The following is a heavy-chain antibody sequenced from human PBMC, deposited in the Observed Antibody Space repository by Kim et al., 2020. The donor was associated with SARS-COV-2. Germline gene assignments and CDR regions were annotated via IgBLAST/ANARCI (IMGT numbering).Heavy chain of an antibody. CDR1: GFTFSGST. V-gene: IGHV3-73*01. D-gene: IGHD6-19*01. CDR3: TRVNPIAGGWYDAFD. Sequence: GGSLKLSCAASGFTFSGSTMHWVRQAAGKGLEWVGRIRSKANSYATAYAASVKNRFSISRDDSKNTAYLQMNSLKTEDTAVYYCTRVNPIAGGWYDAFD. J-gene: IGHJ3*02. CDR2: IRSKANSYAT.